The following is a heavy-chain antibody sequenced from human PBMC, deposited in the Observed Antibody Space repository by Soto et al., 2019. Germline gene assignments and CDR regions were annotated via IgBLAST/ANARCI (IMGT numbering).Heavy chain of an antibody. CDR1: GFTFSSYA. Sequence: QLLESGGGLVQPGGSLRLSCAASGFTFSSYAMSWVRQAPRKGLEWVSVISGSRGTTYYADSVKGRFTISRDNSKNTLDLQMNSLRAEDTALYYCVKDVPDYGDYVEGYWGQGTLVTVSS. J-gene: IGHJ4*02. CDR3: VKDVPDYGDYVEGY. V-gene: IGHV3-23*01. CDR2: ISGSRGTT. D-gene: IGHD4-17*01.